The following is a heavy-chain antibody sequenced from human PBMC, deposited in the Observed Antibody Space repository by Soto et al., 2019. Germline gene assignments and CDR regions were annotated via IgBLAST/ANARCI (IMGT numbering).Heavy chain of an antibody. V-gene: IGHV1-58*01. CDR1: GFGFSKSS. D-gene: IGHD1-26*01. Sequence: SVKVSCKTSGFGFSKSSGRWMRQARGQRLEWIGWVVVGSDNTRYAQNFQGRVTMTRDTSTSTVYMELSSLRSEDTAVFYCAREDFPGATTGFDYWGQGTLVTVSS. CDR3: AREDFPGATTGFDY. J-gene: IGHJ4*02. CDR2: VVVGSDNT.